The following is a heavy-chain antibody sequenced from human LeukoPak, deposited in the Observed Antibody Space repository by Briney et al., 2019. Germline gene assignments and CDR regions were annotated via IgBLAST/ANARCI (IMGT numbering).Heavy chain of an antibody. D-gene: IGHD3-22*01. Sequence: ASETLSLTCTVSGGSISSGGYYWSWIRQHPGKGLEWIGYIYYSGSTYYNPSLKSRVTISVDTSKNQFSLKLSSVTAADTAVYYCAREDSSGYHDAFDIWGQGTMVTVSS. CDR1: GGSISSGGYY. V-gene: IGHV4-31*03. CDR3: AREDSSGYHDAFDI. J-gene: IGHJ3*02. CDR2: IYYSGST.